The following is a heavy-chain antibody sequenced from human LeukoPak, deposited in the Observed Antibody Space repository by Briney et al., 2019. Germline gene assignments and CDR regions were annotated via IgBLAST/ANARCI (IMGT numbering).Heavy chain of an antibody. Sequence: SQTLSLTCTVSGGSISSGGYYWSWIRQPPGKGLEWIGYIYHSGSTYYNPSLKSRVTISVDRSKNQFSLKLSSVTAADTAVYYCARGSPSIAAPYWGQGTLVTVSS. CDR1: GGSISSGGYY. V-gene: IGHV4-30-2*01. CDR2: IYHSGST. J-gene: IGHJ4*02. CDR3: ARGSPSIAAPY. D-gene: IGHD6-6*01.